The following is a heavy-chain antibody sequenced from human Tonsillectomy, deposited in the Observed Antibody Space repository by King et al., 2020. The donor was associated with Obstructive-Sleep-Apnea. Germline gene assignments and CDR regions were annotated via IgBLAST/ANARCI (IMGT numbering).Heavy chain of an antibody. D-gene: IGHD1-14*01. V-gene: IGHV3-33*01. J-gene: IGHJ4*02. Sequence: QLVQSGGGVVQPGGSLRLSCAASGFTFSTYGLHWVRQAPGKGLEWVAFIWSDGSNTHYADSVKGRFTISRDTSKETLYLQISSLRAEDTALYYCARDGISGIDYWGQGVLVTVSS. CDR2: IWSDGSNT. CDR3: ARDGISGIDY. CDR1: GFTFSTYG.